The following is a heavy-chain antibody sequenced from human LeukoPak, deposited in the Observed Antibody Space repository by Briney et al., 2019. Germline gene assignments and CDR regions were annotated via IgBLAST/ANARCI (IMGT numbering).Heavy chain of an antibody. CDR1: GGSISSYY. CDR3: ARGPWTTVTSFDY. D-gene: IGHD4-17*01. CDR2: IYYSGST. V-gene: IGHV4-59*01. Sequence: SETLSLTCTVSGGSISSYYWSWIRQPPGKGLEWVGYIYYSGSTNYNPSLKSRVTISVDTSKNQFSLKLSSVTAADTAVYYCARGPWTTVTSFDYWGQGTLVTVSS. J-gene: IGHJ4*02.